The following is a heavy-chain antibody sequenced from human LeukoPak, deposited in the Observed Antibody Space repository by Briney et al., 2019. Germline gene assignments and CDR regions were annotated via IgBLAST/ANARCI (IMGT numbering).Heavy chain of an antibody. D-gene: IGHD1-26*01. V-gene: IGHV4-61*08. J-gene: IGHJ4*02. CDR2: VYYISNT. CDR3: ARTQSQSGSYRYYFGY. CDR1: GASVGSAGYY. Sequence: TSETLSLTCSVSGASVGSAGYYWSWIRQPPGGGLKWIGYVYYISNTNYNPSLKSRVTMSVNPSTNQFSLKLSSVTAEDTAMYYCARTQSQSGSYRYYFGYWGQGTLVTVSS.